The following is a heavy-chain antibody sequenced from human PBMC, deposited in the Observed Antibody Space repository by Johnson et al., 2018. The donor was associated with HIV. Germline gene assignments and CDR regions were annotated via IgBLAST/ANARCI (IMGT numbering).Heavy chain of an antibody. CDR1: GFTFSSYG. CDR2: IRNDGSNK. V-gene: IGHV3-30*02. Sequence: QVQPVESGGGVVQPGRSLRLSCAASGFTFSSYGMHWVRQAPGKGLEWVAFIRNDGSNKYYADSVKGRFTISRDNSKNTLYLQMNSLRAEDTAVYYCAKDGGSYGGAFDIWGQGTMVTVSS. J-gene: IGHJ3*02. D-gene: IGHD1-26*01. CDR3: AKDGGSYGGAFDI.